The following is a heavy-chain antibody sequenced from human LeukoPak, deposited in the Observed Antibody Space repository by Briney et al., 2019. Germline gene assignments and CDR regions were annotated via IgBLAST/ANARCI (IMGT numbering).Heavy chain of an antibody. CDR2: INPNSGGT. J-gene: IGHJ4*02. V-gene: IGHV1-2*02. Sequence: GASVKVSCKAYGYTFTGYYMHWVRQAPGQGLEWMGWINPNSGGTNYAQKFQGRVTMTRDTSISTAYMELSRLRSDDTAVYYCGRDLRYYDSSGYYGYWGQGTLVTVSS. D-gene: IGHD3-22*01. CDR1: GYTFTGYY. CDR3: GRDLRYYDSSGYYGY.